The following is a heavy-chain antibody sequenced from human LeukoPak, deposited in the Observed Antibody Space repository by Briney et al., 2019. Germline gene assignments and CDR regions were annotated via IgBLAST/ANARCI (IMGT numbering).Heavy chain of an antibody. CDR2: IYHSGST. V-gene: IGHV4-38-2*02. J-gene: IGHJ4*02. D-gene: IGHD1-26*01. Sequence: SETLSLTCTVSGHSISSGYYWGWIRQPPGKGLEWIGSIYHSGSTYYNPSLKSRVTISVDTSKNQFSLKLSSVTAADTAVYYCARDSGSYHDIDYWGQGTLVTVSS. CDR1: GHSISSGYY. CDR3: ARDSGSYHDIDY.